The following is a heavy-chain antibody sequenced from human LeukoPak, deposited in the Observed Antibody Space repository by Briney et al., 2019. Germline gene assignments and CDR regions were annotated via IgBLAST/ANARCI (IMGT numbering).Heavy chain of an antibody. CDR3: AKGGPGIAAACTTMSWFDP. D-gene: IGHD6-13*01. Sequence: GGSLRLSCAASGFTFSNYAMSWVRQAPGKGLEWVSAIGGSGSSTYYADSVKGRFTISRDNSKNTLYLQIGSLRAEDTAVYYCAKGGPGIAAACTTMSWFDPWGQGTLVTVSS. V-gene: IGHV3-23*01. J-gene: IGHJ5*02. CDR1: GFTFSNYA. CDR2: IGGSGSST.